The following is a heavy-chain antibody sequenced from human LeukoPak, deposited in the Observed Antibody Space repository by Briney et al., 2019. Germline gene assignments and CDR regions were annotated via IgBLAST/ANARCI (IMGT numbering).Heavy chain of an antibody. V-gene: IGHV3-33*01. CDR2: IWYDGSTK. CDR1: GFTFSSHG. CDR3: VRWGPDRGADY. D-gene: IGHD1-26*01. J-gene: IGHJ4*02. Sequence: GGSLRLSCAASGFTFSSHGMHWVRQAPGKGLGWVAVIWYDGSTKYYADSVKGRFAISRDNSENMLWLQMNSLRAEDTAVYYCVRWGPDRGADYWGQGTQVTVSS.